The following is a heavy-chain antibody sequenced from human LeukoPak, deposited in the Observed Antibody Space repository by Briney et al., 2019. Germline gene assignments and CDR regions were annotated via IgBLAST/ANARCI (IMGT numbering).Heavy chain of an antibody. D-gene: IGHD1-26*01. CDR2: ISGSGGGT. Sequence: GGSLRLSCAASGFTFSSYAMSWVRQAPEKGLEWVSTISGSGGGTYYADSVKGRFTISKDDSKSTLYLQMNSLRAEDTAVYYCVKDLGRYRNNCFDYWGQGTLVTVSS. J-gene: IGHJ4*02. CDR1: GFTFSSYA. CDR3: VKDLGRYRNNCFDY. V-gene: IGHV3-23*01.